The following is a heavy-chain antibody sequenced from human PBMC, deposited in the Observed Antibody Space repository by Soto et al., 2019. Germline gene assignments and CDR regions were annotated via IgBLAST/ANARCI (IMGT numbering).Heavy chain of an antibody. D-gene: IGHD7-27*01. CDR3: ARGWGSTAP. Sequence: EVPLLESWGGLVQTGGSLRLSCVAYTFTLSSYGMTWVRQAPGKGLEWVSSTSPSGGDTYYADSVKGRVTLSRDNAINTLYLQMDSLRVEDTALYYRARGWGSTAPWGQGTLVTFSS. CDR2: TSPSGGDT. J-gene: IGHJ5*02. CDR1: TFTLSSYG. V-gene: IGHV3-23*01.